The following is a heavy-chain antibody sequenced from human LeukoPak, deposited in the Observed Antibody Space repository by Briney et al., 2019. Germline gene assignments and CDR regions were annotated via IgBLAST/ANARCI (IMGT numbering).Heavy chain of an antibody. CDR2: IYYSGST. J-gene: IGHJ6*03. CDR3: ARGRSSMVRGYYYYYIDV. D-gene: IGHD3-10*01. Sequence: SETLSLTCTVSGGSISSYYWSWIRKPPGKGLEWIGYIYYSGSTNYNPSLKSRVTISVDTSKNQFSLKLISVTAADTAVYYCARGRSSMVRGYYYYYIDVWGKGTTVTISS. CDR1: GGSISSYY. V-gene: IGHV4-59*01.